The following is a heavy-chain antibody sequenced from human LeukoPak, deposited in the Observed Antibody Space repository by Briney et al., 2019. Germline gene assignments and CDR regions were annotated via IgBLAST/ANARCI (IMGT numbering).Heavy chain of an antibody. CDR3: AREKRGGLIGNLGGLFASYHTYYYMDV. CDR1: GYTFTTYY. V-gene: IGHV1-46*01. CDR2: INPSDGAT. D-gene: IGHD3-16*01. J-gene: IGHJ6*03. Sequence: GASVKVSCKASGYTFTTYYIHWVRQAPGQGLEWMGMINPSDGATTYAQKFQGRGTMTRDMSTTTVYMDVRTLRSEDTAVYFCAREKRGGLIGNLGGLFASYHTYYYMDVWGRGTTVTVSS.